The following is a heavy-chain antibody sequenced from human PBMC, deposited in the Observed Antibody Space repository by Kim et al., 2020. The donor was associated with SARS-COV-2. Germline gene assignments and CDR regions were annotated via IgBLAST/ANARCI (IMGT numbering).Heavy chain of an antibody. J-gene: IGHJ3*02. V-gene: IGHV4-39*01. CDR2: IYYSGST. D-gene: IGHD6-19*01. CDR1: GGSISSSSYY. Sequence: TLSLTCTVSGGSISSSSYYWGWIRQPPGKGLEWIGSIYYSGSTYYNPSLKSRVTISVDTSKNQFSLKLSSVTAADTAVYYCARQLVYSSGWYRLNDAFDIWGQGTMVTVSS. CDR3: ARQLVYSSGWYRLNDAFDI.